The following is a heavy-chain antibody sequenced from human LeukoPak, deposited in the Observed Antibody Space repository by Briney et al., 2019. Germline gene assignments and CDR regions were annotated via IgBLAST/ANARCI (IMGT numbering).Heavy chain of an antibody. CDR1: GFTFSSYG. Sequence: GGSLRLSCAASGFTFSSYGMSWVRQAPAKGLEWVSSISASGSSTYCADSVMGRFTISRDNSKNTLYVQMNSLRAEDTAVYYCARDLNWETYWGQGTLVSVSS. J-gene: IGHJ4*02. CDR2: ISASGSST. V-gene: IGHV3-23*01. CDR3: ARDLNWETY. D-gene: IGHD7-27*01.